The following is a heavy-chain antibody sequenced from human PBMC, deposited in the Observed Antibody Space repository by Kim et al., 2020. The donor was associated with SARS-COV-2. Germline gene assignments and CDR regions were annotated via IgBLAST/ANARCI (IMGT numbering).Heavy chain of an antibody. V-gene: IGHV4-34*01. Sequence: RVTISVDTSKNQFSLKLSSVTAADTAVYYCARGVGSSWILDYYYYYMDVWGKGTTVTVSS. J-gene: IGHJ6*03. D-gene: IGHD6-13*01. CDR3: ARGVGSSWILDYYYYYMDV.